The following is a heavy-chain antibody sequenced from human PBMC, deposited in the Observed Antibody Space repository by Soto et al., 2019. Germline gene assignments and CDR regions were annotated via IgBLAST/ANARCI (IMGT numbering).Heavy chain of an antibody. J-gene: IGHJ4*02. Sequence: EVQLVESGGGLVKPGGSLRLSCAVSGFTFSSCTMNWVRQAPGKGLEWVSSISNYGSTYYADSVKGRFTISRDNAKNSLYLQMNSLRAEDTAVYYCAREVQPIARREYDDWGQGTLVTVSS. V-gene: IGHV3-21*06. CDR1: GFTFSSCT. CDR2: ISNYGST. D-gene: IGHD1-1*01. CDR3: AREVQPIARREYDD.